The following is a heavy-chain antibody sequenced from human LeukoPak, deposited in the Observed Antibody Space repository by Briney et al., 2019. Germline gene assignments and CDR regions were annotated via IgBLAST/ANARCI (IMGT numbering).Heavy chain of an antibody. CDR1: GFTFSSYG. V-gene: IGHV3-33*01. Sequence: GGSLRLSCAASGFTFSSYGMHWVRQAPGKGLEWVAVIWYDGSNKYYADSVKGRYTISRDNSKNTLYLQMNSLRAEDTAVYYCARDRVWFDPWGQGTLVTVSS. J-gene: IGHJ5*02. CDR3: ARDRVWFDP. CDR2: IWYDGSNK. D-gene: IGHD6-13*01.